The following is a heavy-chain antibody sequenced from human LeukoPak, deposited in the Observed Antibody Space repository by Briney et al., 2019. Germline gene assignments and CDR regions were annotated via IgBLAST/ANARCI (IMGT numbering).Heavy chain of an antibody. J-gene: IGHJ3*02. CDR1: GYTFTSYG. Sequence: GASVKVSCKASGYTFTSYGISWVRQAPGQGLEWMGWISAYNGNTNYAQKLQGRVTMTTDTSTTTDYMELRSLRSDDTAVYYCAREGGYNDAFDIWGQGTMVTVSS. D-gene: IGHD5-24*01. CDR2: ISAYNGNT. V-gene: IGHV1-18*01. CDR3: AREGGYNDAFDI.